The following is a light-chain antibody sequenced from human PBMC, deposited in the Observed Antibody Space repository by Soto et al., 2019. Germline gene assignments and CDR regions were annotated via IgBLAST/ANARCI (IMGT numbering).Light chain of an antibody. Sequence: DIQMTQAPSSLSASVGDSVTITCRASESITSYLNWYQQKPGKAPKLLIYTGSSLESGVPSRFSGSGSGTVFSLTISSLQPEDFATYYCQQSYILPWTFGQGTKVEIK. CDR1: ESITSY. J-gene: IGKJ1*01. CDR2: TGS. V-gene: IGKV1-39*01. CDR3: QQSYILPWT.